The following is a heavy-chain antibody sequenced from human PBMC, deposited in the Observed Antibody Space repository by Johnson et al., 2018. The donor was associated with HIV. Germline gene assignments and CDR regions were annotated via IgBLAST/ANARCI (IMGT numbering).Heavy chain of an antibody. J-gene: IGHJ3*02. CDR2: IYSGDTT. Sequence: VQLVESGGGLVQPGGSLRLSCAASGFTVSTNYMSWIRQAPGKGLEWVSVIYSGDTTYYAGSVKGRFTISRDNSKNTLYLQMNSLRAEDTAVYYCARDPELDYFNNIAFDIWGQGTMVTVSS. D-gene: IGHD2/OR15-2a*01. CDR3: ARDPELDYFNNIAFDI. V-gene: IGHV3-66*01. CDR1: GFTVSTNY.